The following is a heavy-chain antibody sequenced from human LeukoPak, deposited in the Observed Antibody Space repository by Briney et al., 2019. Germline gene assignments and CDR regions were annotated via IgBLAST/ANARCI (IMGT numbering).Heavy chain of an antibody. Sequence: SETLSLTCTVTGGSISSTSYYWCWIRQPPGKGLEWIGSLYYTGSTYYNPSLKSRVTISVDTSKNQFSLKLSSVTAADTAVYYCTRPGSSWLTDYWGQGTLVTVSS. CDR3: TRPGSSWLTDY. CDR2: LYYTGST. V-gene: IGHV4-39*01. J-gene: IGHJ4*02. CDR1: GGSISSTSYY. D-gene: IGHD6-13*01.